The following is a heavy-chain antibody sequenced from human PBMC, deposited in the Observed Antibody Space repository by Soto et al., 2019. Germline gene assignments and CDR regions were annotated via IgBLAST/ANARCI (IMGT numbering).Heavy chain of an antibody. CDR2: INAGNGNT. Sequence: GASVKVSCKASGYTFTSYAMHWVRQAPGQRLEWMGWINAGNGNTKYSQKFQGRVTITRDTSASTAYMELSSLRSEDTAVYYCARESEPGFSAEYFQHWGQGTLVTVSS. V-gene: IGHV1-3*01. CDR3: ARESEPGFSAEYFQH. CDR1: GYTFTSYA. J-gene: IGHJ1*01. D-gene: IGHD1-26*01.